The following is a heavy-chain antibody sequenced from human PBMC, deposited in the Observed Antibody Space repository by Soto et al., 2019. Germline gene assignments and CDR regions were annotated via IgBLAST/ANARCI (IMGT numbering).Heavy chain of an antibody. D-gene: IGHD1-1*01. CDR2: MSHSGGT. Sequence: QEQLQQWGAGLLKPSETLSLTCAVYGGFVSSGNYYWSWILQPPGKGLEWIGEMSHSGGTHFNPSLKSRVTISVDTSKNQFSLKMSSVTAADTALYYCARVERGTATTVVDAFDIWGPGTMVTASS. CDR1: GGFVSSGNYY. V-gene: IGHV4-34*01. J-gene: IGHJ3*02. CDR3: ARVERGTATTVVDAFDI.